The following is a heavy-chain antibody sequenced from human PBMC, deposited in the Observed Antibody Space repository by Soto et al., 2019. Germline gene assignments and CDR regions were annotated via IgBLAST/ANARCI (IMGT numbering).Heavy chain of an antibody. V-gene: IGHV3-23*01. CDR1: GLTFSSYA. CDR2: ISGSGGGT. CDR3: AKDRAITSRYRSNWYSYYSGMDV. J-gene: IGHJ6*02. Sequence: PGGALRLSCAASGLTFSSYAMSWVRQAPGKGLEWISGISGSGGGTHYADSVKGRFTISRDNPRNMLYLQMNSVRAEDTAVYYCAKDRAITSRYRSNWYSYYSGMDVWGQGTTVTVSS. D-gene: IGHD6-13*01.